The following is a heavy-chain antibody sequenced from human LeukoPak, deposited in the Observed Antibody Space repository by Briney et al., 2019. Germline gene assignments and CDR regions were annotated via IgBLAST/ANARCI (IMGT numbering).Heavy chain of an antibody. V-gene: IGHV3-48*02. CDR3: ASPYNSSWPGMDV. D-gene: IGHD6-13*01. CDR1: RFTFSSYN. Sequence: GGSLRLSCAASRFTFSSYNINWVRQVPGKGLEWVSYISSSSSTIYYADSVKGRFTISRDNAKNSLYLQMNSLRDEDTAVYYCASPYNSSWPGMDVWGQGTTVTVSS. J-gene: IGHJ6*02. CDR2: ISSSSSTI.